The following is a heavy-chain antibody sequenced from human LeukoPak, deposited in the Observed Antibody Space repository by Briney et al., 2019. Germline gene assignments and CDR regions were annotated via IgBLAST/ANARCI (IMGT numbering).Heavy chain of an antibody. J-gene: IGHJ6*04. D-gene: IGHD3-10*01. Sequence: PSETLSLTCAVYGGSFSGYYWSWIRQPPGKGLEGIGEINHSGSTSYNPSLKSRVTISVDTSKNQFSLKLSSVTAADTAVYYCARDRLLWFGGSYYYGMDVWGKGTTVTVSS. CDR1: GGSFSGYY. CDR2: INHSGST. CDR3: ARDRLLWFGGSYYYGMDV. V-gene: IGHV4-34*01.